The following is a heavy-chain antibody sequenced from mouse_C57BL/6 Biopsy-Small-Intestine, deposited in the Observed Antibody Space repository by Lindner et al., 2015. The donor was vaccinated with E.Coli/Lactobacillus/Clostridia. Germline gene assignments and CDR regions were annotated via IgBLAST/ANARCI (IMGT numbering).Heavy chain of an antibody. Sequence: VQLQESGAELVRPGASVTLSCKASGYTFTDYEMHWVKQTPVHGLEWIGAIDPETGGTAYNQKFKGKAILTADKSSSTAYMELRSLTSEDSAVCYCTRDYYGMGFDYWGQGTTLTVSS. CDR3: TRDYYGMGFDY. CDR1: GYTFTDYE. J-gene: IGHJ2*01. D-gene: IGHD1-1*01. V-gene: IGHV1-15*01. CDR2: IDPETGGT.